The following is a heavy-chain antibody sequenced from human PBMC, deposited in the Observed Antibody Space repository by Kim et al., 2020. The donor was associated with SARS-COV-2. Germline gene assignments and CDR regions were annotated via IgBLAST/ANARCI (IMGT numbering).Heavy chain of an antibody. J-gene: IGHJ5*02. V-gene: IGHV4-59*13. CDR3: ARDYYSGSGSYYWGNNWFDP. Sequence: TLSLTCTVSGGSISSYYWSWIRQPPGKGLEWIGYIYYSGSTNYNPSLKSRVTISVDTSKNQFSLKLSSVTAADTAVYYCARDYYSGSGSYYWGNNWFDPWGQGTLVTVSS. CDR2: IYYSGST. D-gene: IGHD3-10*01. CDR1: GGSISSYY.